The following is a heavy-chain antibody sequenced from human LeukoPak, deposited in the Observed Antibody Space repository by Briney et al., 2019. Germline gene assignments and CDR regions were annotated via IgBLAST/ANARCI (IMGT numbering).Heavy chain of an antibody. J-gene: IGHJ4*02. Sequence: ASVKVSCKASGYTFTSYDINWVRQATGQGLEWMGWMNPNSGNTGYAQKFQGRVTMTRNTSISTAYMELSSLRSEDTAVYYCARGITMVRGAIYYFDYWGQGTLVTVSS. CDR2: MNPNSGNT. D-gene: IGHD3-10*01. CDR1: GYTFTSYD. V-gene: IGHV1-8*01. CDR3: ARGITMVRGAIYYFDY.